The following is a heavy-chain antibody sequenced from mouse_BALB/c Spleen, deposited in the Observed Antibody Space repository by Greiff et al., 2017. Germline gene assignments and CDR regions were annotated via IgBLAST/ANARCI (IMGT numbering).Heavy chain of an antibody. Sequence: VQLQQSGAELVKPGASVKLSCKASGYTFTSYDIDWVRQRPEQGLEWIGWIFPGDCSTKYNEKFKGKATLSTDTSASTAYMQLSRLTSEDSAVYFGAKSYAMDYWGQGTSVTVSS. J-gene: IGHJ4*01. CDR2: IFPGDCST. CDR3: AKSYAMDY. D-gene: IGHD6-2*01. CDR1: GYTFTSYD. V-gene: IGHV1-85*01.